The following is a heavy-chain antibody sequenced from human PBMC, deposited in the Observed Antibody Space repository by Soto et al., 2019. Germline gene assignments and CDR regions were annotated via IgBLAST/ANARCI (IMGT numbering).Heavy chain of an antibody. CDR3: ARSVVGAMDFDY. CDR1: GGSISSYY. V-gene: IGHV4-59*08. J-gene: IGHJ4*02. D-gene: IGHD1-26*01. CDR2: IYYSGST. Sequence: SETLSLTCTVSGGSISSYYWSWIRQPPGKGLEWVGYIYYSGSTNYNPSLKSRVTISVDTSKNQFSMKLSSVTAADTAVYYCARSVVGAMDFDYWGQGTLVTVSS.